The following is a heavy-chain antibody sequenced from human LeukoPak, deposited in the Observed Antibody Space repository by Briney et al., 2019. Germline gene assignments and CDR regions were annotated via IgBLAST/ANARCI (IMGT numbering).Heavy chain of an antibody. J-gene: IGHJ4*02. CDR1: GGPISSSSYY. Sequence: PSETLSLTCTVSGGPISSSSYYWGWIRQPPGKGLEWIGSIHYSGSTHYNPSLKSRVTISEDTSKNQFYLKLSSVTAADTAVYYCARGVYSSSWYIDWGQGTLVTVSS. CDR2: IHYSGST. CDR3: ARGVYSSSWYID. V-gene: IGHV4-39*07. D-gene: IGHD6-13*01.